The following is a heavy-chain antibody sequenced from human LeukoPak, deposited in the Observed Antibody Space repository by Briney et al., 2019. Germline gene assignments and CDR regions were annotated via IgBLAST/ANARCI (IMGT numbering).Heavy chain of an antibody. V-gene: IGHV3-48*04. CDR1: GFTFSSYA. Sequence: PGGSLRLSCAASGFTFSSYAMAWVRQAPGKGLEWVSYISSSSSTIYYADSVKGRFTISRDNAKNSLYLQMNSLRAEDTAVYYCARSDGYYYYWGQGTLVTVSS. D-gene: IGHD3-22*01. CDR2: ISSSSSTI. J-gene: IGHJ4*01. CDR3: ARSDGYYYY.